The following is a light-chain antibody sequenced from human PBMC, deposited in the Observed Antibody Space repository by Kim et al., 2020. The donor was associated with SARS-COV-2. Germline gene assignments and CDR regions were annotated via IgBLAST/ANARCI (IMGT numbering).Light chain of an antibody. V-gene: IGLV1-51*01. CDR1: NSNIGRNS. J-gene: IGLJ1*01. Sequence: QSVLTQPPSVSAASGQKVTISCSGVNSNIGRNSVSWYQQFPGTAPKLLIYDNNERPSGIPDRFSGSKSGTSATLGITGLQTGDEADYYCGTWDTSLSAYVFGSGTMVTVL. CDR3: GTWDTSLSAYV. CDR2: DNN.